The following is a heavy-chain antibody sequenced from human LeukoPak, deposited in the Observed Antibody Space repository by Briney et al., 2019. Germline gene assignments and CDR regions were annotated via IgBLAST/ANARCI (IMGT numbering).Heavy chain of an antibody. CDR1: GGSISSSSYY. Sequence: SETLSLTCTVSGGSISSSSYYWGWIRQPPGKGLERIGSIYYSGSTYYNPSLKSRVTISVDTSKNQFSLKLSSVTAADTAVYYCPRHDSSSGEDYWGQRTLVTVSS. CDR3: PRHDSSSGEDY. D-gene: IGHD6-19*01. V-gene: IGHV4-39*01. CDR2: IYYSGST. J-gene: IGHJ4*02.